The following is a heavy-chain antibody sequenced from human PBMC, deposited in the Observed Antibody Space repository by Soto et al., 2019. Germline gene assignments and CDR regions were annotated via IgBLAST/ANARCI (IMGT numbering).Heavy chain of an antibody. V-gene: IGHV3-9*01. CDR1: GFTFDDYA. J-gene: IGHJ5*02. CDR2: ISWNSGSI. Sequence: EVQLVESGGGLVQPGRSLRLSCAASGFTFDDYAMHWVRQAPGKGLEWVSGISWNSGSIGYADSVKGRFTISRDNAKNSLYLQMNSLRAEDTALYYCAKDMSSGWYITGWFDPWGQGTLVTVSS. CDR3: AKDMSSGWYITGWFDP. D-gene: IGHD6-19*01.